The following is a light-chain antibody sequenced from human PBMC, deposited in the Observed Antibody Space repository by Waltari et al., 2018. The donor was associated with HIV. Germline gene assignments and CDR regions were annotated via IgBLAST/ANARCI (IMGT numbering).Light chain of an antibody. J-gene: IGLJ2*01. CDR1: SGHSSYA. CDR3: QTWATGIVV. V-gene: IGLV4-69*01. Sequence: QLVVPQSPSASASLGASVKLTCTLSSGHSSYAIAWHQQRPQKGPRYLMKLNSDGSPIKGDGIPDRFSGSSSGAERYLTISSLQSEDEADYYCQTWATGIVVFGGGTKLTVL. CDR2: LNSDGSP.